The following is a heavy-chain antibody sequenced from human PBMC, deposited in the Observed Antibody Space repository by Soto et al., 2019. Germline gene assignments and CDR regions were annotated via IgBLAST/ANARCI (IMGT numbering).Heavy chain of an antibody. Sequence: ASVKVSCKASGFTFTSSAVQWVRQARGQRLEWIGWIVVGSGNTNYAQKFQERVTITRDMSTSTAYMELSSLRSEDTAVYYCAAFRDTQWELIDAFDIWGQGTMVTVSS. D-gene: IGHD1-26*01. CDR1: GFTFTSSA. V-gene: IGHV1-58*01. J-gene: IGHJ3*02. CDR2: IVVGSGNT. CDR3: AAFRDTQWELIDAFDI.